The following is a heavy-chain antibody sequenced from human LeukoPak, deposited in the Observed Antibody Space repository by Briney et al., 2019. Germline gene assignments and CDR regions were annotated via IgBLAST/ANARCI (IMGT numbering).Heavy chain of an antibody. CDR2: ISGSGGST. CDR1: GFTFSSYA. Sequence: GGSLRLSCAASGFTFSSYAMSWVRQAPGKGLEWVSAISGSGGSTYYADSVKGRFTISRDNSKNTLYLQMNSLRAEDTAVYYCAKNQQWLASLHALGFDYYYGMDVWGQGTTVTVSS. D-gene: IGHD6-19*01. V-gene: IGHV3-23*01. CDR3: AKNQQWLASLHALGFDYYYGMDV. J-gene: IGHJ6*02.